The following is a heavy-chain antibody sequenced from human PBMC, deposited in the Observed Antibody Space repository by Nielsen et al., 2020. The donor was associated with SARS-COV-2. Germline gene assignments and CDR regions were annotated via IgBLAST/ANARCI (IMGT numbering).Heavy chain of an antibody. CDR1: GFTFSSYA. J-gene: IGHJ5*02. D-gene: IGHD3-3*01. CDR3: AKGGRITIFGGGRNWFDP. Sequence: GGSLRPSCAASGFTFSSYAMSWVRQAPGKGLEWVSAISGSGGSTYYADSVKGRFTISRDNSKNTLYLQMNSLRAEDTAVYYCAKGGRITIFGGGRNWFDPWGQGTLVTVSS. V-gene: IGHV3-23*01. CDR2: ISGSGGST.